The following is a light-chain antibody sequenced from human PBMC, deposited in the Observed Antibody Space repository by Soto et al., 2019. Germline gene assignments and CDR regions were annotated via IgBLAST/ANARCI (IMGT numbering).Light chain of an antibody. CDR2: AAS. CDR3: QPTYSSRFT. J-gene: IGKJ3*01. CDR1: QTILNY. V-gene: IGKV1-39*01. Sequence: DIQMTQSPSSLSASEGDIVTITCRASQTILNYLNWYRQRPGKAPNLLNYAASTLQSGVPSRFGVRGSGTYFTLTIRSLQPEDVATYYCQPTYSSRFTFGPGTAVYF.